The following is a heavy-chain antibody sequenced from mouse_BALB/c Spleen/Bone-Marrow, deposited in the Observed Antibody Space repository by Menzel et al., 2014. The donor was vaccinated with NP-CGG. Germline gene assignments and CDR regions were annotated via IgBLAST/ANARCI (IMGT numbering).Heavy chain of an antibody. Sequence: DVKLQESGAELVKPGASAKLSCTASGFNIKDTYMHWVKQRPEQGLEWIGRIDPANGNTKYDPKFQGKATITADTSSNTAYLQLSSLTSEDTAVYYCARYRLGTYFDYWGQGTTLTVSS. CDR3: ARYRLGTYFDY. V-gene: IGHV14-3*02. J-gene: IGHJ2*01. CDR1: GFNIKDTY. CDR2: IDPANGNT. D-gene: IGHD1-2*01.